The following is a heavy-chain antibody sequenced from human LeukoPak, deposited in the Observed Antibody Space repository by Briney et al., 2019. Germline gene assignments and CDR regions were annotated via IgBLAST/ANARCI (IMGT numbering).Heavy chain of an antibody. CDR2: IRAYNGNT. Sequence: ASVKVSCKASGYTFTSYGISWVRQAPGQGLEWMGWIRAYNGNTNYAQKLQGRVTMTTDTSTSTAYMELRSLRSDDTAVYYCARGDSSGYAPSSGYWGQGTLVTVSS. D-gene: IGHD3-22*01. J-gene: IGHJ4*02. V-gene: IGHV1-18*01. CDR1: GYTFTSYG. CDR3: ARGDSSGYAPSSGY.